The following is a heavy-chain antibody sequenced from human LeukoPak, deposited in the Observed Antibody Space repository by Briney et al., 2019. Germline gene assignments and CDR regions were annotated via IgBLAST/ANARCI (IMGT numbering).Heavy chain of an antibody. D-gene: IGHD1/OR15-1a*01. V-gene: IGHV1-18*01. J-gene: IGHJ6*03. CDR3: ARTAPGTSLGGYYYYMDV. CDR1: GYTFTTYG. CDR2: ISAYNGNT. Sequence: ASVRVSCTASGYTFTTYGINWVRQAPGQGLEWMGWISAYNGNTNYAQKLQGRVTLTTDTSTSTAHMELRGLRSDDTAVYYCARTAPGTSLGGYYYYMDVWGKGTTVTVSS.